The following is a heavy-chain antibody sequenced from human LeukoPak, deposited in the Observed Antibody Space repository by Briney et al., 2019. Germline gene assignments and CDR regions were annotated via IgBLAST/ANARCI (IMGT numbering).Heavy chain of an antibody. J-gene: IGHJ4*02. CDR3: AGAFGSVLDSSSWYYFDH. V-gene: IGHV4-59*01. D-gene: IGHD6-13*01. Sequence: SETLSLTCTVSDDSISDYYRGWIRQPPGKGLEWIGYFHNSGTSTYNPSLKSRVTISADTSKNQFSLKLNSLTTADTAVYYCAGAFGSVLDSSSWYYFDHWGQGTLVTVSS. CDR1: DDSISDYY. CDR2: FHNSGTS.